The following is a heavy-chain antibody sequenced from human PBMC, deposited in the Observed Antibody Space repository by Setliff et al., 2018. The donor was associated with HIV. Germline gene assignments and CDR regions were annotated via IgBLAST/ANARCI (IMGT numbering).Heavy chain of an antibody. J-gene: IGHJ6*03. D-gene: IGHD3-9*01. V-gene: IGHV4-34*01. CDR3: ARGPRYYDILTGPYYYYCYMDV. CDR1: GGSFSGYY. Sequence: SETLSLTCAVYGGSFSGYYWSWIRQPPGKGLEWIGEINHSGSTNYNPSLKSRVTISVDTSKNQFSLKLSSVTAADTAVYYCARGPRYYDILTGPYYYYCYMDVWGKGTTVTVSS. CDR2: INHSGST.